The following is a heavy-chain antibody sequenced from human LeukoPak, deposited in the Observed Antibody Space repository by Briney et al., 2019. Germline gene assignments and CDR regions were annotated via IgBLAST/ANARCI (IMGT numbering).Heavy chain of an antibody. CDR1: GGSINNYY. D-gene: IGHD1-26*01. CDR3: ARVAQYLVGASSTAFFEY. J-gene: IGHJ4*02. V-gene: IGHV4-4*07. CDR2: ISTLGST. Sequence: SETLSLTCSVSGGSINNYYWTWIRQPAGKGLEWIGHISTLGSTNYNPSLKSRVSMSVDTSNYHFSLKLSFVTAADTAIYYCARVAQYLVGASSTAFFEYWGRGTLVTVSS.